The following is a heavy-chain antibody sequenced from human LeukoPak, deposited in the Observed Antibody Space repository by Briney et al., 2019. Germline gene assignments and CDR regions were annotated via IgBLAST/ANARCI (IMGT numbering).Heavy chain of an antibody. Sequence: KPSETLSLTCTVSGGSISNFYWSWIRQPPGKGLEWIGYIHNSGSTKYNPSLKSRVTISVVTAKNQFSLKVSSVTAADTAVYYCARSPYYDSSGINFDYWGQGTLVTVSS. J-gene: IGHJ4*02. CDR1: GGSISNFY. D-gene: IGHD3-22*01. CDR2: IHNSGST. V-gene: IGHV4-59*01. CDR3: ARSPYYDSSGINFDY.